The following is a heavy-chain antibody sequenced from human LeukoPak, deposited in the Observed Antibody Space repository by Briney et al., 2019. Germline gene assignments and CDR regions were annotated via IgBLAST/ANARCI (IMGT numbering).Heavy chain of an antibody. V-gene: IGHV3-23*01. CDR2: ISASGGIT. J-gene: IGHJ4*02. CDR3: TRGQNWALDY. CDR1: GFTFSSYA. D-gene: IGHD7-27*01. Sequence: GGSLRLSCAASGFTFSSYAMSWVRQAPGKGLEWVSGISASGGITYYADSVKGRFTISRDNSKNTLYLQMNSLRAEDTAVYYCTRGQNWALDYWGQGTLVTVSS.